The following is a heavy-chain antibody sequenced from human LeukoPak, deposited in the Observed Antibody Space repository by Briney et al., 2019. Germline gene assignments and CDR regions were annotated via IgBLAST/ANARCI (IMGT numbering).Heavy chain of an antibody. CDR1: GFTSSSYA. CDR2: ISGSGGST. CDR3: AKHYDYIWGSYRYFDY. D-gene: IGHD3-16*02. Sequence: PGGSLRLSCAASGFTSSSYAMSWVRQAPGKGLEWVSAISGSGGSTYYADSVKGRFTISRDNSKNTLYLQMSSLRAEDTAVYYCAKHYDYIWGSYRYFDYWGQGTLVTVSS. J-gene: IGHJ4*02. V-gene: IGHV3-23*01.